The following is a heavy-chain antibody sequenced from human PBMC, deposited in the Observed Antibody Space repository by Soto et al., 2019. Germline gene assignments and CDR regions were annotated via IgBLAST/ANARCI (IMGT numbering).Heavy chain of an antibody. Sequence: GASVKVSCKGSGGTLSSYAISWVRQAPGQGLEWMGGIIPMFDTAIHAQKFQGRVTISADKSTSTSHMELSSLRSEDTAVYYCARDKGYYGSGTYYSYSSYYAMDVWGQGTTVTVSS. CDR1: GGTLSSYA. CDR3: ARDKGYYGSGTYYSYSSYYAMDV. J-gene: IGHJ6*02. CDR2: IIPMFDTA. D-gene: IGHD3-10*01. V-gene: IGHV1-69*06.